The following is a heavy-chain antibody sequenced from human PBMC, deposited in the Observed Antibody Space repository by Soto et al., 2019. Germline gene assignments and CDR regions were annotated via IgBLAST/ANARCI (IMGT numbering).Heavy chain of an antibody. Sequence: PGGSLRLSCAASGFTFSNYAMNWVRQAPGKGLEWVSVIYSDGSTYYADSVKGRFTISRHNSKNTLYLQMNSLRAEDTAVYYCAKDTGKLLWFGESTYYFDYWGQGTLVTVSS. CDR3: AKDTGKLLWFGESTYYFDY. V-gene: IGHV3-23*03. J-gene: IGHJ4*02. CDR2: IYSDGST. CDR1: GFTFSNYA. D-gene: IGHD3-10*01.